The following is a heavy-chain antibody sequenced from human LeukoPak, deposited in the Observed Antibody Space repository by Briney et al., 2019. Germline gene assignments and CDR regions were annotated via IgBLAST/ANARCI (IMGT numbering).Heavy chain of an antibody. CDR2: IYYSGST. D-gene: IGHD4-17*01. CDR3: ARGISSDYVPWFDP. J-gene: IGHJ5*02. Sequence: SSETLSLTRTVSGGSISSYYWSWIRQPPGKGLEWIGYIYYSGSTNYNPSLKSRVTISVDTSKDQFSLKLSSVTAADTAVYYCARGISSDYVPWFDPWGQGTLVTVSS. CDR1: GGSISSYY. V-gene: IGHV4-59*01.